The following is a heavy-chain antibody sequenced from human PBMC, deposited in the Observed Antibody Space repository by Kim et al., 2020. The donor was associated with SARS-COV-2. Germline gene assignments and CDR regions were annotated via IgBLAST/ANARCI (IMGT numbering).Heavy chain of an antibody. V-gene: IGHV3-23*01. Sequence: ADSVKGRFTISRDNSKNTLYLQMNSLRAEDTAVYYCAKDYDFAAWAYFDYWGQGTLVTVSS. J-gene: IGHJ4*02. CDR3: AKDYDFAAWAYFDY. D-gene: IGHD3-3*01.